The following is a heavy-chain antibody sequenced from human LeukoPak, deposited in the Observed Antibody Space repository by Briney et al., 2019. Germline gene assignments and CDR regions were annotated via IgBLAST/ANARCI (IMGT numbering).Heavy chain of an antibody. V-gene: IGHV3-30*02. J-gene: IGHJ4*02. D-gene: IGHD5-12*01. CDR3: AKGTPGYSGYDPLDY. Sequence: GGSLRLSCAASGFTFSTYGMHWVRQAPGKGLEWVAFIRNDGHNQYYGHSVKGRLTISRDNSKNTVFLQMNGLRAEDTAVYYCAKGTPGYSGYDPLDYWGQGTLVTVSS. CDR1: GFTFSTYG. CDR2: IRNDGHNQ.